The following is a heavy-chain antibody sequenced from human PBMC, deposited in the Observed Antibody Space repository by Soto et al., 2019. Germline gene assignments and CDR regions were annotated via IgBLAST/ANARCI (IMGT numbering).Heavy chain of an antibody. CDR2: ISSSGSTK. CDR1: GFTLGDYY. Sequence: VQLVECGGGLVKPGVSLRLSCAASGFTLGDYYMPWIRQAPGKGLEWVSYISSSGSTKYYADSVKGRFTISRDNAKNSLYLQMNSLRAEETAVYYCARVGPPLDYWAQGTLVTVSS. CDR3: ARVGPPLDY. J-gene: IGHJ4*02. V-gene: IGHV3-11*01.